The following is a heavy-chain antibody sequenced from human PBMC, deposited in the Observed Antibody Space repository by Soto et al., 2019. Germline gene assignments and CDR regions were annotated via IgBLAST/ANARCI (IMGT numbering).Heavy chain of an antibody. Sequence: QVQLQESGPGLVKPSGTLSRTCAVSGGSISSNNWWSWVRQPPGKGLEWIGEIFHSGSTHYSPSLKSRVTISVDKSKKYFSLNLTSVTAADTAVYYCARVYSGSYSDSWGQGTLVTVSS. CDR2: IFHSGST. D-gene: IGHD1-26*01. CDR1: GGSISSNNW. V-gene: IGHV4-4*02. J-gene: IGHJ4*02. CDR3: ARVYSGSYSDS.